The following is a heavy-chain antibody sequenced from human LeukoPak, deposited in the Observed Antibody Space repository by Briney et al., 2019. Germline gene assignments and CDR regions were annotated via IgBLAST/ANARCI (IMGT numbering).Heavy chain of an antibody. Sequence: SVKVSCKASGGTFSSYAISWVRQAPGQGLEWMGGIIPIFGTANYAQRFQGRVTITADKSTSTAYMELSSLRSEDTAVYYCARSVDYAYFDYWAQGTLVTVSS. CDR1: GGTFSSYA. D-gene: IGHD4-17*01. J-gene: IGHJ4*02. V-gene: IGHV1-69*06. CDR2: IIPIFGTA. CDR3: ARSVDYAYFDY.